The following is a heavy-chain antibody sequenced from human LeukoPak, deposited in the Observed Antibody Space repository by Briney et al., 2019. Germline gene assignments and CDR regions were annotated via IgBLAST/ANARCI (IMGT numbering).Heavy chain of an antibody. V-gene: IGHV1-8*01. J-gene: IGHJ4*02. CDR1: GYTFTSYD. Sequence: GASVKVSCKASGYTFTSYDINWVRQATGQGLEWMGWMNPNSGNTGYAQKFQGRVTMTRNTSISTAYMELSSLRSEDTAVYYCARGLYCSSTSCYMRVFDYWGQGTLVTVSS. D-gene: IGHD2-2*02. CDR2: MNPNSGNT. CDR3: ARGLYCSSTSCYMRVFDY.